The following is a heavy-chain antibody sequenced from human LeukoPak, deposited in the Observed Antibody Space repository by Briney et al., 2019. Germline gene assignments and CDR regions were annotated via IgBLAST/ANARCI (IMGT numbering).Heavy chain of an antibody. CDR1: GYTFTSYG. CDR3: AREGGSSGWPDY. V-gene: IGHV1-18*01. J-gene: IGHJ4*02. D-gene: IGHD6-19*01. CDR2: SSAYNSNT. Sequence: GASVKVSCKASGYTFTSYGISWVRQAPGQGLEWMGWSSAYNSNTYYAQRLQGRLTMTTDTSTSTAYMELRSLTSDDTAVYYCAREGGSSGWPDYWGQGTLVTVSS.